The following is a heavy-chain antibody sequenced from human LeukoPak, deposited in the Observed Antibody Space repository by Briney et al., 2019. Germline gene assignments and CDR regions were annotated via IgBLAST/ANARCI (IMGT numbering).Heavy chain of an antibody. CDR2: INHSGST. V-gene: IGHV4-34*01. CDR3: ASAVVGALVS. D-gene: IGHD1-26*01. CDR1: GGSFSGYY. Sequence: SETLSLTCAVYGGSFSGYYWSWIRQPPGKGLEWIGEINHSGSTNYNPSLKSRVTISVDTSKNQCSLKLSSVTAADTAVYYCASAVVGALVSWGQGTQVTVSS. J-gene: IGHJ4*02.